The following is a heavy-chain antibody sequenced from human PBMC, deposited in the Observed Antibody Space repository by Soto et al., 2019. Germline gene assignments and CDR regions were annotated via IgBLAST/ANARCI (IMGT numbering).Heavy chain of an antibody. Sequence: ASVKVSCKASRYTFTSYGISWVRQAPGQGLEWMGWISAYNGNTNYAQKLQGRVTMTTDTSTSTAYMELRSLRSDDTAVYYCARGHSYGYGGYYYGMDVWGQGTTVTVSS. D-gene: IGHD5-18*01. CDR3: ARGHSYGYGGYYYGMDV. V-gene: IGHV1-18*01. CDR1: RYTFTSYG. J-gene: IGHJ6*02. CDR2: ISAYNGNT.